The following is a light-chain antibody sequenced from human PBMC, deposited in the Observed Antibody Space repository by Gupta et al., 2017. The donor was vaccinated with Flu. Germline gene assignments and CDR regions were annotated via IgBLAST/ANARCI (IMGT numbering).Light chain of an antibody. Sequence: RVTFSCSGGNSNIGINYVYWYQQLPGAAPKRIIYKSNQRPSRVPDRFSGSKSGTSASLAISGLRAEDEAEYYCATWDDSLSAVGFGGGTKLTVL. V-gene: IGLV1-47*01. J-gene: IGLJ2*01. CDR2: KSN. CDR3: ATWDDSLSAVG. CDR1: NSNIGINY.